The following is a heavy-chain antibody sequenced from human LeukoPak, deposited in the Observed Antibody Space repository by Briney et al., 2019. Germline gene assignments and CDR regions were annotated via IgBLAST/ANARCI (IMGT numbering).Heavy chain of an antibody. CDR3: TRGRGGSGSYKPGD. V-gene: IGHV3-21*03. CDR1: GFTFSSYS. J-gene: IGHJ4*02. CDR2: ISSRSSYI. D-gene: IGHD3-10*01. Sequence: PGGSLRLSCAASGFTFSSYSMNWVRQAPGKGLEWVSSISSRSSYIYYADSVKGRFTISRDNAKNSVYLQMNSLKTEDTAVYYCTRGRGGSGSYKPGDWGQGTLVTVSS.